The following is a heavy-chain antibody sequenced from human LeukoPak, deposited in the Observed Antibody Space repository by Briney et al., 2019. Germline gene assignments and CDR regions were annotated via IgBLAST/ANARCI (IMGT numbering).Heavy chain of an antibody. Sequence: PSQTLSLTCTVSGGSISSGSYYWNWIRQPAGKGLEWIGRIYTSGSTNYNPSLKSRVTISVDTSKNQFSLKLSSVTAADTAVYYCASYPTTFGGHAFDIWGQGTMVTVSS. CDR3: ASYPTTFGGHAFDI. CDR1: GGSISSGSYY. CDR2: IYTSGST. V-gene: IGHV4-61*02. D-gene: IGHD3-3*01. J-gene: IGHJ3*02.